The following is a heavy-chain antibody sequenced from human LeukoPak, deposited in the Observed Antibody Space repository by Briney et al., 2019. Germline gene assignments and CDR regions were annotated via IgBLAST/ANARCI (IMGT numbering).Heavy chain of an antibody. V-gene: IGHV3-23*01. CDR2: ISDSGGSA. CDR1: GFTFNTYA. J-gene: IGHJ4*02. D-gene: IGHD5-24*01. Sequence: GGSLRLSCAASGFTFNTYAMSWVRQAPGKGLEWVSAISDSGGSAYYADSVKGRFTISRVNSKNTLYLQMNSLRAEDTAVYYCARAEDGYNNFDYWGQGTVVTVSS. CDR3: ARAEDGYNNFDY.